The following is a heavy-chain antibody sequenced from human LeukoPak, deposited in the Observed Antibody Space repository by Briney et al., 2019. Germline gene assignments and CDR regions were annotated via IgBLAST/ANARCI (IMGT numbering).Heavy chain of an antibody. CDR1: GFTFSSYG. D-gene: IGHD3-22*01. J-gene: IGHJ4*02. CDR2: IWYDGSNK. V-gene: IGHV3-30*02. CDR3: AKDRNYYDSSGYYYEGLFDY. Sequence: PGGSLRLSCAASGFTFSSYGMHWVRQAPGKGLEWVAVIWYDGSNKYYADSVKGRFTISRDNSKNTLYLQMNSLRAEDTAVYYCAKDRNYYDSSGYYYEGLFDYWGQGTLVTVSS.